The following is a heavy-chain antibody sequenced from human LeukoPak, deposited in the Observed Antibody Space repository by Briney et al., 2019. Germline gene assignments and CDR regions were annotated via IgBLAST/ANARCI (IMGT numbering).Heavy chain of an antibody. J-gene: IGHJ4*02. D-gene: IGHD3-10*01. V-gene: IGHV3-64*01. CDR2: ISSNGGST. CDR1: GFTFSSYA. CDR3: AKDLPPYGSGSYPEFDY. Sequence: GGSLRLSCAASGFTFSSYAMHWVRQAPGKGLEYVSAISSNGGSTYYANSVKGRFTISRDNSKNTLYLQMNSLRAEDTAVYYCAKDLPPYGSGSYPEFDYWGQGTLVTVSS.